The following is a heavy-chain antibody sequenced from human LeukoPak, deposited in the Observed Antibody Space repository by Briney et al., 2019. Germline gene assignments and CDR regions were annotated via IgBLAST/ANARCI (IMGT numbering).Heavy chain of an antibody. CDR3: AKNGQSGFSFDP. CDR2: GSDRGGT. V-gene: IGHV4-34*01. Sequence: SETLSLTCTVSGGSISSYYWSWIRQPPGKGLEWIGEGSDRGGTKYNPSLKSRVTISADTSKNQFSLRLNSVTAADTAVYYCAKNGQSGFSFDPWGQGTLVTVSS. J-gene: IGHJ5*02. D-gene: IGHD1-26*01. CDR1: GGSISSYY.